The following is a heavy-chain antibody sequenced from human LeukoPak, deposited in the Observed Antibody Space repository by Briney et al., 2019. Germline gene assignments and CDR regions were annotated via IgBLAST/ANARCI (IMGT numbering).Heavy chain of an antibody. CDR3: ARDPYGYCSGGSCYYFDY. J-gene: IGHJ4*02. Sequence: ASVKLSCKASGYIFTDYYMNWVRQAPGQGLEWMGRSNPTGGSATYAQKFQGRFTMTRDTSTSTLHMELSSLRSEDTAVYYCARDPYGYCSGGSCYYFDYWGQGTPVTVSS. D-gene: IGHD2-15*01. V-gene: IGHV1-46*01. CDR1: GYIFTDYY. CDR2: SNPTGGSA.